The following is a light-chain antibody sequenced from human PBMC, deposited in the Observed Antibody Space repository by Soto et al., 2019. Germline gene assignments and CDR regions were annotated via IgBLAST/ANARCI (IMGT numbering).Light chain of an antibody. CDR1: SGSIASNF. CDR3: QSYDSNNVV. J-gene: IGLJ2*01. CDR2: NDY. Sequence: LTQPHSVSESPGKTVTISCTGSSGSIASNFVQWYQQRPGSAPTTVIYNDYQRPSGVPDRFSGSIDSSSNSASLTISGLKTEDEADYYCQSYDSNNVVFGGGTKLTVL. V-gene: IGLV6-57*02.